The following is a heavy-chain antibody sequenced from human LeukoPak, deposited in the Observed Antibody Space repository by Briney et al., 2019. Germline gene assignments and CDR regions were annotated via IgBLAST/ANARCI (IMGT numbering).Heavy chain of an antibody. CDR2: IYYSGIP. CDR3: ARHGIRMIVVSPFEI. V-gene: IGHV4-59*08. CDR1: GGSISSYF. Sequence: SETLSLTCTVSGGSISSYFWSWVRQPPGKGLEWIGYIYYSGIPNTNPSLKSRATISVDTSKNQFSLKLSSVTAADPAVYYCARHGIRMIVVSPFEIWGQGTGVTVSS. J-gene: IGHJ3*02. D-gene: IGHD3-22*01.